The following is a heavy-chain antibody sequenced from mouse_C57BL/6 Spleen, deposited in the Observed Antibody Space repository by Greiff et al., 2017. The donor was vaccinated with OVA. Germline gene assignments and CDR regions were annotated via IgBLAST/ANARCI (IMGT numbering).Heavy chain of an antibody. CDR2: INPSSGYT. CDR1: GYTFTSYT. V-gene: IGHV1-4*01. D-gene: IGHD3-2*02. J-gene: IGHJ4*01. Sequence: QVQLQQSGAELARPGASVKMSCKASGYTFTSYTMHWVKQRPGQGLEWIGYINPSSGYTKYNQKFKDKATLTADQPSSTAYMQLSSLTSEDSAVYYCARSGGSGFYAIDYWGQGTSVTVSS. CDR3: ARSGGSGFYAIDY.